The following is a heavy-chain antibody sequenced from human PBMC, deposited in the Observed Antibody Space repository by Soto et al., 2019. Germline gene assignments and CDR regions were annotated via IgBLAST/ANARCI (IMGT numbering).Heavy chain of an antibody. CDR1: EYTFIGYF. V-gene: IGHV1-2*02. CDR3: AREADGDYYVDH. Sequence: QVQLVQSGAEVKKPGASVKVSCRAAEYTFIGYFIYWVRQAPGQGLEWMGWINPNTGDTNDSQKFQDRVAMTRNTSINTAYMDLSRLRSDDTAIYYCAREADGDYYVDHWGQGTLVTVSS. D-gene: IGHD2-21*01. CDR2: INPNTGDT. J-gene: IGHJ4*02.